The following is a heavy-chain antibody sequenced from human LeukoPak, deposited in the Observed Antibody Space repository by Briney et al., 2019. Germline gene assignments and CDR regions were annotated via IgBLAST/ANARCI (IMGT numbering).Heavy chain of an antibody. CDR1: GYTFTGYY. D-gene: IGHD2-21*02. V-gene: IGHV1-2*02. CDR2: IYPNSGGT. J-gene: IGHJ4*02. Sequence: ASVKVSCRASGYTFTGYYLHWVRQAPGQGLEWMGWIYPNSGGTYYAQKFQGRVTMTRDTSISSTSMELSGLTSDDTAVYYCARQSCGGDCYDYWGQGTLVTAPS. CDR3: ARQSCGGDCYDY.